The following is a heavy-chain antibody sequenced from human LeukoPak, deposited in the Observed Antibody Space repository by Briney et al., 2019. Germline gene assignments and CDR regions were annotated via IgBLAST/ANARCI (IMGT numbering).Heavy chain of an antibody. D-gene: IGHD3-22*01. V-gene: IGHV3-30*14. J-gene: IGHJ4*02. Sequence: GGSLRLSCAASRFTFSSYAMHWVRQAPGKGLEWVTVISYDGSNKYYAGSVKGRFTISRDNSKNTLYLQMNSLRAEDTAVYYCARVTYYYDSSGSDKDYWGQGTLVTVSS. CDR1: RFTFSSYA. CDR2: ISYDGSNK. CDR3: ARVTYYYDSSGSDKDY.